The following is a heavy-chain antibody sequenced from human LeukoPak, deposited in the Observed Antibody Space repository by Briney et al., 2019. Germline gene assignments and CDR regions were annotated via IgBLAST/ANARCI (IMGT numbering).Heavy chain of an antibody. V-gene: IGHV1-69*05. CDR1: GYTFTSYG. J-gene: IGHJ6*03. D-gene: IGHD2-2*01. Sequence: SVKVSCKASGYTFTSYGISWVRQAPGQGLEWMGGIIPIFGTANYAQKFQGRVTITTDESTSTAYMELSSLRSEDTAVYYCARGYCSSTSCLRYYMDVWGKGTTVTVSS. CDR3: ARGYCSSTSCLRYYMDV. CDR2: IIPIFGTA.